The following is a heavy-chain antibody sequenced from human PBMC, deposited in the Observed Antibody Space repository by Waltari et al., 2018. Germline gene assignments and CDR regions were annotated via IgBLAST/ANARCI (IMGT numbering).Heavy chain of an antibody. D-gene: IGHD3-3*01. J-gene: IGHJ3*02. CDR3: ARVXTIFGVVPHADAFDI. V-gene: IGHV4-30-4*08. CDR2: ISYSGTT. Sequence: QVHLQESGPGLAKPSQTLSLTCSVSGASINRGDYYWSWIRQPPGKGLEWIGYISYSGTTYYTPSLXXXVSISLDTAKNDFSLEVRSVTAADTAMYYCARVXTIFGVVPHADAFDIWGQGTMVTVAS. CDR1: GASINRGDYY.